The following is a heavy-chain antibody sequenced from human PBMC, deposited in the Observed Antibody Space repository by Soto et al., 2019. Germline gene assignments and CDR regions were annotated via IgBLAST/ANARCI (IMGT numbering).Heavy chain of an antibody. CDR3: ARGPSGDKVDY. V-gene: IGHV4-30-4*01. Sequence: SETPSPPRPVSRCSLNTVNFFWGLVPPSPDKGLEWIGHIYNGGTTYNNPSLTSRVTISVDTSNNQFSLKLSSVSAAGTAVYYCARGPSGDKVDYWGQGTLVTVSS. CDR1: RCSLNTVNFF. J-gene: IGHJ4*02. CDR2: IYNGGTT. D-gene: IGHD7-27*01.